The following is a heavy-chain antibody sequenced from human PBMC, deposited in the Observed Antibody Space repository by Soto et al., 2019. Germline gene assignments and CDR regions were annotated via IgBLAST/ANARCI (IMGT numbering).Heavy chain of an antibody. J-gene: IGHJ6*02. CDR1: GFTFSSYA. CDR2: ISYDGSNK. V-gene: IGHV3-30-3*01. CDR3: ARGGYCGGDCYPNYYYYGMDV. Sequence: GGSLRLSCAASGFTFSSYAMHWVRQAPGKGLEWVAVISYDGSNKYYADSVKGRFTISRDNSKNTLYLQMNSLRAEDTAVYYCARGGYCGGDCYPNYYYYGMDVWGQGTTVTV. D-gene: IGHD2-21*02.